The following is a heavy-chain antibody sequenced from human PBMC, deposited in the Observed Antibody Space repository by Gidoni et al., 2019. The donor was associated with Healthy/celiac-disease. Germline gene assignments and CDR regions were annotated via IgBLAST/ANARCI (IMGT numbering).Heavy chain of an antibody. J-gene: IGHJ6*02. Sequence: QVQLVQSGAEVKKPGASVKVSCKASGYTFTSYDSNWVRPATGQGLEWNGWMNPNSGNTGYAQKFQGRVTMTRNTSISTAYMELSSLRSEDTAVYYCARGVNYGDYYYYGMDVWGQGTTVTVSS. CDR2: MNPNSGNT. D-gene: IGHD4-17*01. CDR1: GYTFTSYD. CDR3: ARGVNYGDYYYYGMDV. V-gene: IGHV1-8*01.